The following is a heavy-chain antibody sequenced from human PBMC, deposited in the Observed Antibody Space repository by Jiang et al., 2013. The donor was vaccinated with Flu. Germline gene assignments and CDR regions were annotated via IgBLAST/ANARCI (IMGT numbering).Heavy chain of an antibody. J-gene: IGHJ4*01. CDR2: ISTNGRST. Sequence: QLLESGGGSVQLGGSLRLSCAASGFTFRNYAMHWVRQAPGRGLEFVSAISTNGRSTFYVNSVKGRFTISRDNSRDMLYLQMGSLRVEDMAVYYCARGGAGGTYIGYYFDYWGHGSLVTVSS. V-gene: IGHV3-64*01. CDR1: GFTFRNYA. D-gene: IGHD1-26*01. CDR3: ARGGAGGTYIGYYFDY.